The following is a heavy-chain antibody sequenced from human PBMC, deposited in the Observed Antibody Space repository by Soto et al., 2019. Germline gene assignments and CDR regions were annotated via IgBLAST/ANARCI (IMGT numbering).Heavy chain of an antibody. CDR3: AREPNYFDY. CDR1: GYRFSDYG. J-gene: IGHJ4*02. V-gene: IGHV1-18*01. CDR2: ISPYSDNT. Sequence: ASVKVSCKTSGYRFSDYGINWVRQAPGQGLEWMGWISPYSDNTKYAHILQGRVNMSTDTSTRTAYMELRSLRSDDTAMYYCAREPNYFDYWGQGTLVTVSS.